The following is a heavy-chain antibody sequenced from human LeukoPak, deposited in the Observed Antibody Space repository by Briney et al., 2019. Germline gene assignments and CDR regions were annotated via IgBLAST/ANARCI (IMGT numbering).Heavy chain of an antibody. J-gene: IGHJ3*02. CDR3: ARRRIGVAHTCPDSAFEM. V-gene: IGHV1-2*02. D-gene: IGHD6-19*01. Sequence: GSLRVSCEASGYTFTGYFMRGVRQGPGQGLEWGGWINLNSGGTHYAQKCQASVTLARDTSNSAAYTDLSRLTSDDTAVYYCARRRIGVAHTCPDSAFEMWGEETKLTVSS. CDR1: GYTFTGYF. CDR2: INLNSGGT.